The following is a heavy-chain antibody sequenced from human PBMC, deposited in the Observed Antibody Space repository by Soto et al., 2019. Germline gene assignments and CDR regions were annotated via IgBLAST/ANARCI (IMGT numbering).Heavy chain of an antibody. J-gene: IGHJ4*02. CDR3: AREVGATNFDY. V-gene: IGHV1-46*03. Sequence: ASVKVSCKASGYTNYYMHWVRQAPGQGLEWMGIFNPSRGSTSYAQKFQGRVTMTRDTSTSAVYMELSSLRSEDTAVYYCAREVGATNFDYWAQGTLVNVS. CDR1: GYTNYY. D-gene: IGHD1-26*01. CDR2: FNPSRGST.